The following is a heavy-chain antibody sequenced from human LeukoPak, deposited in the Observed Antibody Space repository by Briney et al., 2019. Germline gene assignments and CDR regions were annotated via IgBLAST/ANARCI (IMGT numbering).Heavy chain of an antibody. CDR3: ARTIGTVTVIVVATNSDY. CDR1: GYTFTNYG. V-gene: IGHV1-18*01. J-gene: IGHJ4*02. Sequence: ASVKVSCRASGYTFTNYGISWVRQAPGQGLEWMGWISAYNGNTKYAQKLQGRVTMTTDTSTSTAHMELRSLRSDDTAVYYCARTIGTVTVIVVATNSDYWGQGTLVTVSS. CDR2: ISAYNGNT. D-gene: IGHD3-22*01.